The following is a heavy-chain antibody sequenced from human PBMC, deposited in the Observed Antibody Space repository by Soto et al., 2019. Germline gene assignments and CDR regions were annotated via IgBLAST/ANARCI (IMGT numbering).Heavy chain of an antibody. J-gene: IGHJ1*01. Sequence: QVQLVESGGGVVQPGRSLILSCAASGFAFSSYGMHWFRQAPGKGLEWVAFIWYDGSNKYYADSVKGRFTISRDNSKNTLFLQMNSLRAEDTAVYYCARDRASGEIKYFQHWGQGTLVTVSS. CDR1: GFAFSSYG. CDR2: IWYDGSNK. CDR3: ARDRASGEIKYFQH. V-gene: IGHV3-33*01. D-gene: IGHD3-10*01.